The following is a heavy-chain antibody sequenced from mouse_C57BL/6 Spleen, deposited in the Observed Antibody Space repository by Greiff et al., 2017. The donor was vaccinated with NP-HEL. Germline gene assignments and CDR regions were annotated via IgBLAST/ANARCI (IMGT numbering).Heavy chain of an antibody. V-gene: IGHV3-6*01. D-gene: IGHD2-3*01. CDR3: ASHYDGYYDAMDY. CDR1: GYSITSGYY. CDR2: ISYDGSN. Sequence: EVQLVESGPGLVKPSQSLSLTCSVTGYSITSGYYWNWIRQFPGNKLEWMGYISYDGSNNYNPSLKNRISITRDTSKNQFFLKLNSVTTEDTATYYCASHYDGYYDAMDYWGQGTSVTVSS. J-gene: IGHJ4*01.